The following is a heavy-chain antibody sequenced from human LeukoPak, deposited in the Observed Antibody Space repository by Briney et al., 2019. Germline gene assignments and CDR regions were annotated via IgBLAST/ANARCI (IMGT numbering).Heavy chain of an antibody. Sequence: GASVKVSCKPSGYTFSSHGISWVRQAPGQGPEWMGWISTYNGNTNYAQNLQGRVTMTTDTSTTTTYMELRSLRSDDTAIYYCARDILWFGADVSLDYWGQGTLVTVSS. J-gene: IGHJ4*02. CDR3: ARDILWFGADVSLDY. CDR2: ISTYNGNT. CDR1: GYTFSSHG. V-gene: IGHV1-18*01. D-gene: IGHD3-10*01.